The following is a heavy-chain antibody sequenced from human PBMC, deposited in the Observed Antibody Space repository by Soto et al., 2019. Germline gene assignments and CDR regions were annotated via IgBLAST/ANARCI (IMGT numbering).Heavy chain of an antibody. CDR1: GFTFGDYA. Sequence: GGSLRLSCTASGFTFGDYAMSWFRQAPGKGLEWVGFIRSKAYGGTTEYAASVKGRFTISRDDSKSIAYLQMNSLKTEDTAVYYCTRVIGSGWYIWYFDYWGQGTLVTVSS. D-gene: IGHD6-19*01. V-gene: IGHV3-49*03. CDR3: TRVIGSGWYIWYFDY. J-gene: IGHJ4*02. CDR2: IRSKAYGGTT.